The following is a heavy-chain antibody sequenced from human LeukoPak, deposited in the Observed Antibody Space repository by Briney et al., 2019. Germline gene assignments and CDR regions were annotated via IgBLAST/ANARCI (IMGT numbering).Heavy chain of an antibody. J-gene: IGHJ4*02. CDR1: GGTFSSYA. V-gene: IGHV1-8*02. CDR2: MNPNSGNT. CDR3: ARGLDY. Sequence: ASVKVSCKASGGTFSSYAISWVRQATGQGLEWMGWMNPNSGNTGYAQKFQGRVTMTRNTSTSTAYMELSSLRSEDTAAYYCARGLDYWGQGTLVTVSS.